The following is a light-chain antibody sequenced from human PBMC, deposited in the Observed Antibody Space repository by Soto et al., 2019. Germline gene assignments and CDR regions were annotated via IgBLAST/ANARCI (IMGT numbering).Light chain of an antibody. V-gene: IGLV1-47*01. J-gene: IGLJ3*02. CDR2: RDI. CDR3: AAWDDSLRGWV. Sequence: QSVLTQPPSASGTPGQRVTISCSGSRSNIGSNHVYWYQHLPGTAPKLLMYRDILRPSGVPDRFSASKSGTSASLAISGLRSDDEADYYCAAWDDSLRGWVFGGATQLTVL. CDR1: RSNIGSNH.